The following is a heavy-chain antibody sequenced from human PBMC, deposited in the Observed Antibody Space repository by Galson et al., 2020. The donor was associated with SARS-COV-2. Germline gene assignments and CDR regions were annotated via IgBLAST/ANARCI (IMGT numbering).Heavy chain of an antibody. V-gene: IGHV4-34*01. CDR1: GGSFSDYY. J-gene: IGHJ4*02. CDR3: ARGRAFNCSGGNCYSCSHWGCKVDHFDC. CDR2: INHSGGT. D-gene: IGHD2-15*01. Sequence: SETLSLTCAVYGGSFSDYYWSWIRQPPGKGLEWIGEINHSGGTNYNPSLKSRLTISVDTSKNQFSLKLSPVTAADTAVYYCARGRAFNCSGGNCYSCSHWGCKVDHFDCWGQGTLVTVSS.